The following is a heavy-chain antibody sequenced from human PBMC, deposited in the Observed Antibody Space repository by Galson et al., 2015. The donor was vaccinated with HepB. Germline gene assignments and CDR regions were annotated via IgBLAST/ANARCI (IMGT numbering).Heavy chain of an antibody. CDR1: GGSISSYY. Sequence: LSLTCTVSGGSISSYYWSWIRQPPGKGLEWIGYIYYSGSTNYNPSPKSRVTISVDTSKNQFSLKLSSVTAADTAVYYCAREDRRVTIFGADYYYGMDVWGQGTTVTVSS. V-gene: IGHV4-59*01. CDR3: AREDRRVTIFGADYYYGMDV. J-gene: IGHJ6*02. CDR2: IYYSGST. D-gene: IGHD3-3*01.